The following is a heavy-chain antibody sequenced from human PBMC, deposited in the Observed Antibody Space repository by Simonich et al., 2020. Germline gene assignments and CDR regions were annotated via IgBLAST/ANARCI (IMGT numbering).Heavy chain of an antibody. Sequence: QLQLQESGPGLVKPSETLSLTCTVSGGSISSSRYYWGWIRQPPGKGLEWIGSIYYSGSTYYNPSLKVRVTIALDTSKNQFSLKLSSVTAADTAGYYCARHAGFAFDIWGQGTMVTVSS. CDR3: ARHAGFAFDI. D-gene: IGHD6-13*01. V-gene: IGHV4-39*01. CDR1: GGSISSSRYY. J-gene: IGHJ3*02. CDR2: IYYSGST.